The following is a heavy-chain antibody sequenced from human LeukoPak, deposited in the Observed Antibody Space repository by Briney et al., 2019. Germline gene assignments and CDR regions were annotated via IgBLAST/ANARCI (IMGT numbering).Heavy chain of an antibody. CDR2: IKPNSGGT. V-gene: IGHV1-2*02. Sequence: GASVKVSCKASGYTFTVYYMHWVRQPPGQGLGWMGWIKPNSGGTNYSQKFQSRVTMTRDTSISTAYMELSRLRSDDTAVYYCARDTELAVSGTFALHPKFDYWGQGTLVTVSS. CDR3: ARDTELAVSGTFALHPKFDY. J-gene: IGHJ4*02. CDR1: GYTFTVYY. D-gene: IGHD6-19*01.